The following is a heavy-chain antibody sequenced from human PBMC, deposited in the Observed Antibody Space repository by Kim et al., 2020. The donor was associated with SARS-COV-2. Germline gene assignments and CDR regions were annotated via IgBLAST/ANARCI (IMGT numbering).Heavy chain of an antibody. V-gene: IGHV1-46*01. CDR2: INPSGGST. Sequence: ASVKVSCKASGYTFTSYYMHWVRQAPGQGLEWMGIINPSGGSTSYAQKFQGRVTMTRDTSTSTVYMELSSLRSEDTAVYYCARDLKQLVLFDYYCYGMDVWGQGTTVTVSS. J-gene: IGHJ6*02. D-gene: IGHD6-13*01. CDR1: GYTFTSYY. CDR3: ARDLKQLVLFDYYCYGMDV.